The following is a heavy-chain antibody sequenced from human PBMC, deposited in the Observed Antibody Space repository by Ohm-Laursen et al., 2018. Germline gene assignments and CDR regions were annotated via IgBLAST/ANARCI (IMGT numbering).Heavy chain of an antibody. CDR2: INPFNGDT. V-gene: IGHV1-2*02. Sequence: SSVKVSCKASGYNFRLFYMNWVRQAPGQGIEWMGWINPFNGDTNYAQKFQGRVTMTRDTSISAAYMEVSRLRSDDTAVYYCARGASGWYSYYFDYWGQGTLVTVSS. D-gene: IGHD6-19*01. CDR3: ARGASGWYSYYFDY. J-gene: IGHJ4*02. CDR1: GYNFRLFY.